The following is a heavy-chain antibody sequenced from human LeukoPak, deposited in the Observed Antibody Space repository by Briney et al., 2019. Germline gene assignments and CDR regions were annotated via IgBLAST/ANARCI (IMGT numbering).Heavy chain of an antibody. CDR1: GYTFSNYG. D-gene: IGHD2-15*01. CDR3: ARGGVYCSSGSCPNNWFDP. CDR2: ISAYNGNT. V-gene: IGHV1-18*01. J-gene: IGHJ5*02. Sequence: ASVKVSCKASGYTFSNYGITWVQQAPGQGLEWMGWISAYNGNTNYAQKLQGRVTMTTDTSTSTAYMELRSLRSDDTAVYYCARGGVYCSSGSCPNNWFDPWGQGTLVTVSS.